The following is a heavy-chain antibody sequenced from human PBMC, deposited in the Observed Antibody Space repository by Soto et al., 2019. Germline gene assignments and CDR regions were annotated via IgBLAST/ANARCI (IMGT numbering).Heavy chain of an antibody. D-gene: IGHD1-1*01. J-gene: IGHJ3*02. CDR1: GGSIISYF. CDR2: SHYSGNT. Sequence: SETLSLTCTVSGGSIISYFWTRIRQSPGKGLQWIGYSHYSGNTNYNPSLKSRVTMSVDTSKNQLSLILASVTAADTAVYYCARMNQLAPKRNAFDIWGQGTMVTVSS. V-gene: IGHV4-59*01. CDR3: ARMNQLAPKRNAFDI.